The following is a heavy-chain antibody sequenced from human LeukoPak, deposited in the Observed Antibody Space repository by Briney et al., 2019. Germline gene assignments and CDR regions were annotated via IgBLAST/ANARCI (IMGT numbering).Heavy chain of an antibody. J-gene: IGHJ2*01. V-gene: IGHV4-4*07. Sequence: SETLSLTCTVSGGSISSYYWSWIRQPAGKGLEWIGRIYTSGSTNYNPSLKNRVTMSIDTSKNQFSLKLSSLTAADTAVYLCARDLYCSSTSCYPSSYWYFDFWGRGTLVTVSS. CDR3: ARDLYCSSTSCYPSSYWYFDF. CDR2: IYTSGST. CDR1: GGSISSYY. D-gene: IGHD2-2*01.